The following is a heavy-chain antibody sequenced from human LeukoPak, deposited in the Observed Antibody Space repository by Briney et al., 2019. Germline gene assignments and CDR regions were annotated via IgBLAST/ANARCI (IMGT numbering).Heavy chain of an antibody. V-gene: IGHV1-8*01. J-gene: IGHJ4*02. CDR1: GYTFTGYD. CDR2: MNSKRCDI. Sequence: ASVKVSCKASGYTFTGYDINWVRQATGQGLEWMGWMNSKRCDIGYAQKFRGRVTMTRNTSISTAYMELRSLRSDDTAVYYCARGGPEYCSGGSCNIFDYWGQGVLVTVSS. CDR3: ARGGPEYCSGGSCNIFDY. D-gene: IGHD2-15*01.